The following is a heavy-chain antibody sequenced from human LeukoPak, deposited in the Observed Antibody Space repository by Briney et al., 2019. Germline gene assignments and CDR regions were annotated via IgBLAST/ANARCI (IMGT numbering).Heavy chain of an antibody. D-gene: IGHD3-10*01. Sequence: ASVKISCKASGYTFTSYYMHWVRQAPGQGLEWMGIINPSGGSTSYAQKFQGRVTMTRDTSTSTVYMELSSLRSEDTAVYYCARDFSTSYYYDSGSYSHPLYYYGMDVWGQGTTVTVSS. CDR1: GYTFTSYY. J-gene: IGHJ6*02. V-gene: IGHV1-46*01. CDR3: ARDFSTSYYYDSGSYSHPLYYYGMDV. CDR2: INPSGGST.